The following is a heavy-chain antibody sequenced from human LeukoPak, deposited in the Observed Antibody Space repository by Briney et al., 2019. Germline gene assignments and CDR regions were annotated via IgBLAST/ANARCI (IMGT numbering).Heavy chain of an antibody. D-gene: IGHD6-13*01. CDR2: IYYSGST. J-gene: IGHJ6*03. V-gene: IGHV4-59*04. Sequence: SETLSLTCTVSGGSISSYYWSWIRQPPGKGLEWIGYIYYSGSTYYNPSLKSRVTISVDTSKNQFSLKLSSVTAADTAVYYCARQSSVAAADKDYYYYYYMDVWGKGTTVTVSS. CDR3: ARQSSVAAADKDYYYYYYMDV. CDR1: GGSISSYY.